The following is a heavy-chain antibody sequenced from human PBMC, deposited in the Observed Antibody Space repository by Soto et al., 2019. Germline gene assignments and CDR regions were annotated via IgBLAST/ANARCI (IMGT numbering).Heavy chain of an antibody. D-gene: IGHD1-26*01. CDR2: IYHSGST. CDR1: AGSISSGGYS. V-gene: IGHV4-30-2*01. J-gene: IGHJ4*02. CDR3: ARAPNVGATYFDY. Sequence: SETLSLTCAVSAGSISSGGYSWSWIRQPPGKGLEWIGYIYHSGSTYYNPSLKSRVTISVDRSKNQFSLKLSSVTAADTALYYCARAPNVGATYFDYWGQGTLVTVSS.